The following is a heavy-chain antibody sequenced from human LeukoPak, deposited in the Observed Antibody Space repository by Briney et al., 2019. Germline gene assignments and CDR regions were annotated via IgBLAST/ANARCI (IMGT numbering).Heavy chain of an antibody. J-gene: IGHJ3*02. CDR3: ARDRSYDDAFDI. D-gene: IGHD3-16*01. CDR1: GGTFSSYA. V-gene: IGHV1-69*06. CDR2: IIPIFGTA. Sequence: SVKVSCKASGGTFSSYAISWVRQAPGQGLEWMGGIIPIFGTANYAQKFQGRVTITADKSTSTAYMELSSLRSEDTAVYYCARDRSYDDAFDIWGPGTMVTVSS.